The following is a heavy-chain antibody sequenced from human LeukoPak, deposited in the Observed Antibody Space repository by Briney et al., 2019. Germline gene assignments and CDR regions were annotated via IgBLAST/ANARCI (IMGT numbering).Heavy chain of an antibody. CDR3: TRYNNDHFDY. J-gene: IGHJ4*02. V-gene: IGHV3-33*01. Sequence: PGGSLRLSCAGSGFTFGGYGMHWFRQTPGKGLEWVAVIAYDGSRAFYADSVKGRFIISRDNSKNTMSVQMDDLRAEDTAVYYYTRYNNDHFDYWGQGTLVTVSS. CDR1: GFTFGGYG. CDR2: IAYDGSRA. D-gene: IGHD1-14*01.